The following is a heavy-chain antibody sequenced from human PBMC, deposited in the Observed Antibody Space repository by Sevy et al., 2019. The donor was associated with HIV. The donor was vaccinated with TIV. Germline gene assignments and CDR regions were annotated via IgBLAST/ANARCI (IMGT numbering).Heavy chain of an antibody. CDR2: INHSGST. CDR3: ARHRGSTSCSHAFDI. J-gene: IGHJ3*02. D-gene: IGHD2-2*01. CDR1: GGSFSGYY. Sequence: SEALSLTCAVYGGSFSGYYWSWIRQPPRKGLERIGEINHSGSTNYNPSLKSRVTISVDTSKNQFSLKLSSVTAADTAVYYCARHRGSTSCSHAFDIWGQGTMVTVSS. V-gene: IGHV4-34*01.